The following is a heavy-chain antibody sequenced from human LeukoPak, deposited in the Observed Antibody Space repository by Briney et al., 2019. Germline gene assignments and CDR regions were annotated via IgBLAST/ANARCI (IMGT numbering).Heavy chain of an antibody. CDR3: ARDVAPYCSSTSCPSSYYYYMDV. V-gene: IGHV1-18*01. D-gene: IGHD2-2*01. J-gene: IGHJ6*03. CDR2: ISAYNGNT. CDR1: GYTFTSYG. Sequence: GASVKVSCKASGYTFTSYGISWVRQAPGQGLEWMGWISAYNGNTNYAQKLQGRVTMTTDTSTSTAYMELRSLRSDDTAVYYCARDVAPYCSSTSCPSSYYYYMDVWGKGTTVTVS.